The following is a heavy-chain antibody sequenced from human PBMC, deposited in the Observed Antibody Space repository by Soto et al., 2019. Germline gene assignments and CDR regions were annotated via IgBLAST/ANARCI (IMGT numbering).Heavy chain of an antibody. Sequence: QVQLQQWGAGLLKPSETLSLTCAVYGGSFSGYYWSWIRQPPGKGLEWIGEINHSGSTNYNPSLKSRVTISVDTSKHQFALKLSSVTAADTAVYYCARERAVLLWFGGVSWFDPWGQGTLVTVSS. CDR2: INHSGST. D-gene: IGHD3-10*01. J-gene: IGHJ5*02. CDR3: ARERAVLLWFGGVSWFDP. V-gene: IGHV4-34*01. CDR1: GGSFSGYY.